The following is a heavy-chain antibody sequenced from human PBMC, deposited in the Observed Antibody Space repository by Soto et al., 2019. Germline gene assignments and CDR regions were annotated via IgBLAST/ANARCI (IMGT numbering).Heavy chain of an antibody. V-gene: IGHV4-31*03. CDR3: ARSDPIFDDYGPFDY. J-gene: IGHJ4*02. D-gene: IGHD4-17*01. Sequence: SETLSLTCTVSGGSISSGGYYWSWIRQHPGKGLEWIGYIYYSGSTYYNPSLKSRVTISVDTSKNQFSLKLSSVTAADTAVYYCARSDPIFDDYGPFDYWGQGTLVTVSS. CDR2: IYYSGST. CDR1: GGSISSGGYY.